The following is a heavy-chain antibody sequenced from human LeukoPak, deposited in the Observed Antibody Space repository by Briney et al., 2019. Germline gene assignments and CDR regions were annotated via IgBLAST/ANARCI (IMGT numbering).Heavy chain of an antibody. CDR3: ARETYYYDSSDYYYNNWFDP. D-gene: IGHD3-22*01. CDR2: IYHSGST. Sequence: SGTLSLTCAVSGGSISSSNWWSWVRQPPGKGLEWIGEIYHSGSTNYNPSLKSRVTISVDTSKNQFSLKLSSVTAADTAVYYCARETYYYDSSDYYYNNWFDPWGQGTLVTVSS. CDR1: GGSISSSNW. J-gene: IGHJ5*02. V-gene: IGHV4-4*02.